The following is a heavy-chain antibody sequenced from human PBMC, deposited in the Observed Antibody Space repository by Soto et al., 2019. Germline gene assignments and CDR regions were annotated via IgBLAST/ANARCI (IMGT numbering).Heavy chain of an antibody. CDR1: GFTFSSYW. CDR3: ARAHRITMVRGVSYWFDP. V-gene: IGHV3-7*01. Sequence: LRLSCAASGFTFSSYWMSWVRQAPGKGLEWVANIKQDGSEKYYVDSVKGRFTISRDNAKNSLYLQMNSLRAEDTAVYYCARAHRITMVRGVSYWFDPWGQGTLVTVSS. CDR2: IKQDGSEK. D-gene: IGHD3-10*01. J-gene: IGHJ5*02.